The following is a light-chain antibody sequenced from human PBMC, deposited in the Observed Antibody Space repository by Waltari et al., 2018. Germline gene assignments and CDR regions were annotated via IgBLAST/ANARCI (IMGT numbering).Light chain of an antibody. CDR1: HNVLYSSNGRNY. V-gene: IGKV4-1*01. CDR2: WAS. Sequence: DIVLTQSPDSLAVSLGERATLDCKSSHNVLYSSNGRNYLSWDQQKPGQPPKLLIYWASTRESGVPDRISGGGSGTDFTLTISSLQAEDVAVYYCQQYYSIPLTVGGGTKVEIK. J-gene: IGKJ4*01. CDR3: QQYYSIPLT.